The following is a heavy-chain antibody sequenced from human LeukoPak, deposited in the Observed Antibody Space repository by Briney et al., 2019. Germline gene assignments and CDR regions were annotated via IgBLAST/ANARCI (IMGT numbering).Heavy chain of an antibody. CDR2: IGATDTYI. J-gene: IGHJ4*02. CDR3: ARGIPGYSSSWYGQFDY. CDR1: GFTFINYG. D-gene: IGHD6-13*01. V-gene: IGHV3-21*01. Sequence: GGSLRLSCAASGFTFINYGINWVRQAPGKGLEWVSSIGATDTYIYYAASLKGRFTISRDNAKNSVYLQMNSLRAEDTGVYYCARGIPGYSSSWYGQFDYWGQGTLVTVSS.